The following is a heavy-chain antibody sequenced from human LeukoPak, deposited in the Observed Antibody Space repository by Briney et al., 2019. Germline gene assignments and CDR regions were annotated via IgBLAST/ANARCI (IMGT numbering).Heavy chain of an antibody. Sequence: SVKVSCKASGGTFSNFAVSWVRQAPGQGLEWMGGIIPVFGATTYAENFQDRVTITADESTGTAYMELSSLKSDDTAVYYCARVPPYCSTTTCYAPFDYWGQGTLVTVSS. D-gene: IGHD2-2*01. J-gene: IGHJ4*02. CDR1: GGTFSNFA. V-gene: IGHV1-69*13. CDR3: ARVPPYCSTTTCYAPFDY. CDR2: IIPVFGAT.